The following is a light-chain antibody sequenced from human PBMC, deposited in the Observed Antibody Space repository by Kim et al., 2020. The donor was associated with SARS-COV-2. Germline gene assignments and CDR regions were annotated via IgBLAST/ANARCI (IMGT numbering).Light chain of an antibody. CDR3: QHYGSSRTT. J-gene: IGKJ2*01. CDR1: QSVSTKY. CDR2: GAS. V-gene: IGKV3-20*01. Sequence: LPPGERARLACRACQSVSTKYVAWYQQKPGPAPRLLISGASSRASDIPDRFSGSGSGTDFTLTISRLEPEDFAVYYCQHYGSSRTTFGQGTKLEI.